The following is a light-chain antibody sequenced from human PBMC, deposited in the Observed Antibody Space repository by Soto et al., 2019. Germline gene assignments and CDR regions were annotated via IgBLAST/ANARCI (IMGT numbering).Light chain of an antibody. J-gene: IGKJ4*01. CDR3: LQDFAYPLT. V-gene: IGKV1-6*01. CDR1: QAVSND. CDR2: AAS. Sequence: AIQMTQSPSSLSASVGDRVTITCRASQAVSNDVGWYQQKPGKAPRLLIYAASTLQSGVPSRFSGSQSATDFTLTISSLQPEDFATYYCLQDFAYPLTFGGGTKVEIK.